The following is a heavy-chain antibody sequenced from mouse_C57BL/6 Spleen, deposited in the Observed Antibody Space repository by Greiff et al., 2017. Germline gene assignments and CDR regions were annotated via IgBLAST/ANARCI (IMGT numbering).Heavy chain of an antibody. J-gene: IGHJ4*01. D-gene: IGHD1-1*01. CDR2: IYPGSGST. CDR3: ARGRTTVGMDY. Sequence: VQLQQPGAELVKPGALVKMSCKASGYTFTSYWITWVKQRPGQGLEWIGDIYPGSGSTNYNEKFKSKATLTVDTSSSTAYMQLSSLTSEDAAVYYCARGRTTVGMDYWGQGTSVTVSS. CDR1: GYTFTSYW. V-gene: IGHV1-55*01.